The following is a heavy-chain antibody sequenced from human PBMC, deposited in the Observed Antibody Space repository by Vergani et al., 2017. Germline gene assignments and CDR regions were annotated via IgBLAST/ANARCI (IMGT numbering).Heavy chain of an antibody. CDR2: IQFDGSNQ. CDR1: GFTLNNYD. D-gene: IGHD3-16*01. V-gene: IGHV3-30*02. J-gene: IGHJ4*02. Sequence: QVRLEESGGGVVQPGESLTLSFATSGFTLNNYDMQWIRQGPGKGLEFVAFIQFDGSNQYYADSVKGRFTLSRDFSKNTLYLQMNSLRTDDTATYYCAKHFRGWGIDYWGQGTQVIVSS. CDR3: AKHFRGWGIDY.